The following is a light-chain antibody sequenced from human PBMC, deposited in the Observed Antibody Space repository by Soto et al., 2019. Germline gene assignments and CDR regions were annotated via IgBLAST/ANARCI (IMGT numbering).Light chain of an antibody. CDR3: CSYAGSSTLV. CDR1: SSDVGGYNL. V-gene: IGLV2-23*01. Sequence: QSALTQPASVSGSPGQSITISCTGTSSDVGGYNLVSWYQQQPGKAPKLMIFDGNLRPSGVYNRYSGSKVGNTASLTISGLQAQDEGDYYCCSYAGSSTLVFGTGTTLTVL. CDR2: DGN. J-gene: IGLJ1*01.